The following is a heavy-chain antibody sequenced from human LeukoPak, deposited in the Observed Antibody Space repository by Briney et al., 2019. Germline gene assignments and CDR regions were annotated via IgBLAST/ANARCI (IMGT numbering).Heavy chain of an antibody. CDR3: AKAGSQLWGYDSNGYFPYY. J-gene: IGHJ4*02. CDR1: GFTFSSYA. V-gene: IGHV3-30*18. D-gene: IGHD3-22*01. Sequence: GGSLRLSCEASGFTFSSYAMHWVRQAPGKGLEWVAVISYDGSNKYYADSVKGRFTISRDNSKNTLYLRMNSLRAEDTAVYYCAKAGSQLWGYDSNGYFPYYWGQGTLVTVSS. CDR2: ISYDGSNK.